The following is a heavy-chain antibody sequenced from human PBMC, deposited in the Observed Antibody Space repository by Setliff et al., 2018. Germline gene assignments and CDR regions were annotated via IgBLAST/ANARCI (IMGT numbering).Heavy chain of an antibody. D-gene: IGHD2-2*01. Sequence: ASVSPFTSYYIHWVRQAPGQGLECMFIIPSFSCSTSYAKKFQGGITLTRDTYTSTVYMQLNSLRSEDTAVYYCSRGGSPDCTTNSCRYGDSFYWGQGTLVTVSS. CDR1: VSPFTSYY. CDR2: IPSFSCST. V-gene: IGHV1-46*01. J-gene: IGHJ4*02. CDR3: SRGGSPDCTTNSCRYGDSFY.